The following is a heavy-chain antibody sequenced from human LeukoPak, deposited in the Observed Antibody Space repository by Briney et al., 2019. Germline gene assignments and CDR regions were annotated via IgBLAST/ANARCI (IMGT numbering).Heavy chain of an antibody. Sequence: GGPLRLSCAASGFTFSSYAMSWVRQAPGKGLEWVSAISGSGGRTYYADSVKGPFPISRDHSQNTLYLQMNSLSAEETAVYYRAKDRPEGSYFDYWGQGTLVTVSS. CDR2: ISGSGGRT. D-gene: IGHD1-14*01. CDR1: GFTFSSYA. CDR3: AKDRPEGSYFDY. J-gene: IGHJ4*02. V-gene: IGHV3-23*01.